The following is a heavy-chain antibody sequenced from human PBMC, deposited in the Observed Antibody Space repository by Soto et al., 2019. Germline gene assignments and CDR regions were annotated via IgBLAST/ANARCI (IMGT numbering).Heavy chain of an antibody. J-gene: IGHJ5*02. Sequence: GASVKVSCKASGYTFTSYAMHWVRQAPGQRLAWMGWINAGNGNTKYSQKFQGRVTITRDTSASTAYMELSSLRSEDTAVYYCARGRPPRSGALVFGGYNWFDPWGQGTLVTVSS. CDR2: INAGNGNT. CDR1: GYTFTSYA. D-gene: IGHD3-3*01. V-gene: IGHV1-3*01. CDR3: ARGRPPRSGALVFGGYNWFDP.